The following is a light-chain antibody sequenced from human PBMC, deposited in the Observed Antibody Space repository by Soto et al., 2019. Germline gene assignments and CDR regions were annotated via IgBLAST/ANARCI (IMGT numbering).Light chain of an antibody. CDR3: QKYDSAPRT. CDR1: QGINNY. CDR2: SAS. Sequence: DIRMTQSPSSLSASVGDSVTITCRASQGINNYLAWYQQKPGKVPVLLIYSASTLKPGIPSRFSGSGTGTDFTLTISSLQPEDFATYYCQKYDSAPRTFGQGTKVDIK. J-gene: IGKJ1*01. V-gene: IGKV1-27*01.